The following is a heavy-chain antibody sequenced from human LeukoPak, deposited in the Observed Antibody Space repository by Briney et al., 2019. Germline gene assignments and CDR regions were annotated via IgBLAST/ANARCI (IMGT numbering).Heavy chain of an antibody. CDR1: GGSISSGGYY. D-gene: IGHD4-23*01. J-gene: IGHJ4*02. CDR2: IYHSGST. Sequence: SQTLPLTCTVSGGSISSGGYYWSWIRQPPGKGLEWIGYIYHSGSTYYNPSLKSRVTISVDRSKNQFSLKLSSVTAADTAVYYCARDAGGNSGFDYWGQGTLVTVSS. CDR3: ARDAGGNSGFDY. V-gene: IGHV4-30-2*01.